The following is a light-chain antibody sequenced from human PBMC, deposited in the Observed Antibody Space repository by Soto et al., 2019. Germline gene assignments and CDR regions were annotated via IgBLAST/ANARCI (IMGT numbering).Light chain of an antibody. CDR3: QQYGSSPLLT. CDR1: QSVSSSY. CDR2: GAS. Sequence: EIVLTQSPGTRSLSPGERATLSCRASQSVSSSYLAWYQQKPGQAPRLLIYGASSRATGIPDRFSGSGSGTDFTLTISRLEPEDFAVYYCQQYGSSPLLTFGGGTKVDIK. J-gene: IGKJ4*01. V-gene: IGKV3-20*01.